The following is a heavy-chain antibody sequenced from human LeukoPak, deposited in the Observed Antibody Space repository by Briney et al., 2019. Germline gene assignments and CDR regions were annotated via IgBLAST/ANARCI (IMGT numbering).Heavy chain of an antibody. Sequence: GGSLRLSCAASGFTVSSNYMSWVRQALGKGLEWVSVIYSGGSTYYADSVKGRFTISRDNSKNTLYLQMNSLRAEDTAVYYCARCGGSCYYGMDVWGQGTTVTVSS. CDR3: ARCGGSCYYGMDV. CDR1: GFTVSSNY. V-gene: IGHV3-66*01. CDR2: IYSGGST. J-gene: IGHJ6*02. D-gene: IGHD2-15*01.